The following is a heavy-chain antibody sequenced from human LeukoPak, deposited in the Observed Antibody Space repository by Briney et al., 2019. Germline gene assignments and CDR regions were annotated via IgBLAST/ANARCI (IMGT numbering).Heavy chain of an antibody. CDR3: ARDYGEGYYYGMDV. CDR1: GFAFSSYA. V-gene: IGHV3-30-3*01. D-gene: IGHD4-17*01. J-gene: IGHJ6*02. Sequence: GGSLRLSCAASGFAFSSYAMHWVRQAPGKGLEWVAVISYDGSNKYYADSVKGRFTISRDNSKNTLYLQMNSLRAEDTAVYYCARDYGEGYYYGMDVWGQGTTVTASS. CDR2: ISYDGSNK.